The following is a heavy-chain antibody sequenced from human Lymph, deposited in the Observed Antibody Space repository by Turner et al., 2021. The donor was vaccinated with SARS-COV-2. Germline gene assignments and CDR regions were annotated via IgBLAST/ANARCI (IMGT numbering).Heavy chain of an antibody. J-gene: IGHJ6*02. CDR1: GYTLTELS. V-gene: IGHV1-24*01. CDR3: ATVLCTGSSCYYYGMDV. Sequence: QVQLVQSGAEVKKPGASVKVSCKVSGYTLTELSMHWVRQAPGKGREWMGGFDHEDGEIIYAQKFQGRVTMTEDTSTDTAYMELSSLRSEDTAVYYCATVLCTGSSCYYYGMDVWGQGTTVTVSS. D-gene: IGHD2-15*01. CDR2: FDHEDGEI.